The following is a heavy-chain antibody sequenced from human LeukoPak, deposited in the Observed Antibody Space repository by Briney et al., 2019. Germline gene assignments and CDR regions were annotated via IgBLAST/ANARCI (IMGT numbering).Heavy chain of an antibody. CDR3: AKGSRFTSGDFDY. V-gene: IGHV3-11*06. J-gene: IGHJ4*02. D-gene: IGHD3-10*01. CDR1: GFTFSDYY. CDR2: ISSSSSYT. Sequence: PGGSLRLSCAASGFTFSDYYMCWIRQAPGKALEWVSYISSSSSYTNYADSVKGRFTISRDNAKNSLYLQMNSLRAEDTAVYYCAKGSRFTSGDFDYWGQGTLVTVSS.